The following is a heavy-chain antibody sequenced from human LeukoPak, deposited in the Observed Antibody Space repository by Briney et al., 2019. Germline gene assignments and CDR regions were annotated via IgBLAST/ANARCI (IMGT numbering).Heavy chain of an antibody. Sequence: GESLKISCKGSGYSFTSYWIGWVRQMPGKGLEWMGIIYPGDSDTRYSPSFQGQVTISADKSISTAYLQWSSLKASDTAMYYCARRSRYCSSTSCYFVDYWGQGTLVTVSS. V-gene: IGHV5-51*01. CDR2: IYPGDSDT. J-gene: IGHJ4*02. CDR1: GYSFTSYW. D-gene: IGHD2-2*01. CDR3: ARRSRYCSSTSCYFVDY.